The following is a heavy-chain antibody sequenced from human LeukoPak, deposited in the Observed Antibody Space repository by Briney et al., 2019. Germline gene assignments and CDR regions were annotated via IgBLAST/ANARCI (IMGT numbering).Heavy chain of an antibody. D-gene: IGHD3-22*01. CDR3: ARASIIVENWFDP. CDR2: IYHSGST. CDR1: GGSISSGGYS. Sequence: SQTLSLTCAVSGGSISSGGYSWSWIRQPPGKGLEWIGYIYHSGSTYYNPSLKSRVTISVDRSKNQFSLKLSSVTAADTAVYYCARASIIVENWFDPWGQGTLVTVSS. V-gene: IGHV4-30-2*01. J-gene: IGHJ5*02.